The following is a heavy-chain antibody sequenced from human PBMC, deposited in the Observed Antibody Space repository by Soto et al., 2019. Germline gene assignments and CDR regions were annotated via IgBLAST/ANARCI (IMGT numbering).Heavy chain of an antibody. V-gene: IGHV1-2*04. Sequence: ASVKVSCKASGYTFTTYYMHWVRQAPGQGLEWMGWINPNSGGTNYAQKFQGWVTMTRDTSISTTYMELSRLRSDDTAVYYCARTGGGYDDAFDICGQGTMVTVSS. CDR3: ARTGGGYDDAFDI. J-gene: IGHJ3*02. CDR2: INPNSGGT. CDR1: GYTFTTYY. D-gene: IGHD5-12*01.